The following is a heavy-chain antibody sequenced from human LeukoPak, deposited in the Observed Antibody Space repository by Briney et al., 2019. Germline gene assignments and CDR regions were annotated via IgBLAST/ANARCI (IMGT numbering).Heavy chain of an antibody. CDR1: GGSISSYY. CDR3: ARGPRITIFGVANNWFDP. J-gene: IGHJ5*02. Sequence: PSETLSLTCTVSGGSISSYYWSWIRQPPGKGLEWVGYIYYSGSTNYNPSLKSRVTISVDTSKNQFSLKLSSVTAADTAVYYCARGPRITIFGVANNWFDPWGQGTLVTVSS. V-gene: IGHV4-59*01. CDR2: IYYSGST. D-gene: IGHD3-3*01.